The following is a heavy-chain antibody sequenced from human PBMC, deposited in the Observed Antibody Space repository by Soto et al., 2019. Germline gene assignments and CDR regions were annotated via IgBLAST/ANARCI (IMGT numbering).Heavy chain of an antibody. D-gene: IGHD5-18*01. J-gene: IGHJ4*01. Sequence: TSETLSLTCTVSGGSISSYYWSWIRQPPGKGLEWIGYIYYSGSTNYNPSLKSRVTISVDTSKNQFSLKLSSVTAADTAVYYCARVIGVEMDTKRQYYFDYWGHGTLVTVSS. CDR2: IYYSGST. V-gene: IGHV4-59*01. CDR3: ARVIGVEMDTKRQYYFDY. CDR1: GGSISSYY.